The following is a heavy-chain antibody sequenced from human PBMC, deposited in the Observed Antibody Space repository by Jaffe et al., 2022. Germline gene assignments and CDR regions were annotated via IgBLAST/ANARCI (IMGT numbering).Heavy chain of an antibody. V-gene: IGHV4-38-2*01. D-gene: IGHD3-22*01. CDR3: ARRGYYDSSGYPHFDY. CDR1: GYSISSGYY. J-gene: IGHJ4*02. CDR2: IYHSGST. Sequence: QVQLQESGPGLVKPSETLSLTCAVSGYSISSGYYWGWIRQPPGKGLEWIGSIYHSGSTYYNPSLKSRVTISVDTSKNQFSLKLSSVTAADTAVYYCARRGYYDSSGYPHFDYWGQGTLVTVSS.